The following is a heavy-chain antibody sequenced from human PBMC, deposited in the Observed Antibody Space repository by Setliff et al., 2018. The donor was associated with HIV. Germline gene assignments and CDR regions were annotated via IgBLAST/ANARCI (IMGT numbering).Heavy chain of an antibody. CDR3: ARVSSSYYFLGAFDS. J-gene: IGHJ4*02. Sequence: SETLSLTCTVFGGSINSDSYYWTWIRQPAGKGLEWIGHIHTSGSTNYNPSLKSRVTISIDTSKNQFSLKPRSATATDTALYYCARVSSSYYFLGAFDSWGLGTMVTV. CDR1: GGSINSDSYY. V-gene: IGHV4-61*09. CDR2: IHTSGST. D-gene: IGHD6-13*01.